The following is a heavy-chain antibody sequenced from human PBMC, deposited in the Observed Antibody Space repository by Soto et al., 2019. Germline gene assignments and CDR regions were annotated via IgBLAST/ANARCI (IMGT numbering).Heavy chain of an antibody. V-gene: IGHV3-23*01. D-gene: IGHD2-8*01. CDR3: AGRYCPNGVCYTNYYYYIDV. J-gene: IGHJ6*03. CDR1: GFTFSTYA. Sequence: EVQLLDSGGGLVQPGGSLRLSCAASGFTFSTYAMTWVRQAPGKGLEWVSTLTPSGGNTYYADSVQGRFTISSDNSMNSLYLQMNSLRAADTAVYYCAGRYCPNGVCYTNYYYYIDVCGEGTTVTVSS. CDR2: LTPSGGNT.